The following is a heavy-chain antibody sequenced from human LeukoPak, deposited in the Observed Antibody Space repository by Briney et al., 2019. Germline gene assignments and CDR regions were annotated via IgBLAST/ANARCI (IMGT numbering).Heavy chain of an antibody. Sequence: PGGSLRLSCAASGFTFSNYWMSWVRQAPGKGLEWVANIKQDGSEKYYLDSVKGRFTISRDNAKNSLYLQMNSLRGEDTAVYYCARDRRYTSCWYLGYWGRGTLVTVSS. CDR1: GFTFSNYW. D-gene: IGHD6-13*01. J-gene: IGHJ4*02. V-gene: IGHV3-7*01. CDR3: ARDRRYTSCWYLGY. CDR2: IKQDGSEK.